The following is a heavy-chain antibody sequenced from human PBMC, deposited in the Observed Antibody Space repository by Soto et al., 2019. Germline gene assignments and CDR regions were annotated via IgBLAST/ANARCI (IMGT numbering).Heavy chain of an antibody. J-gene: IGHJ6*03. CDR3: TIDNYGDPDLLYYYYYYMDV. V-gene: IGHV3-15*01. D-gene: IGHD4-17*01. Sequence: PGGSLRLSCAASGFTFSNAWMSWVRQAPGKGLEWVGRIKSKTDGGTTDYAAPVKGRFTISRDDSKNTLYLQMNSLKTEDTAVYYCTIDNYGDPDLLYYYYYYMDVWGKGTTVTVSS. CDR1: GFTFSNAW. CDR2: IKSKTDGGTT.